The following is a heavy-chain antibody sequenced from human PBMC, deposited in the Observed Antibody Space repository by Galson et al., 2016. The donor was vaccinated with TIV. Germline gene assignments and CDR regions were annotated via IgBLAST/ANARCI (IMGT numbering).Heavy chain of an antibody. V-gene: IGHV5-51*03. CDR2: IYPGDSET. CDR3: AKAPGYSGYSYGYFDA. Sequence: QSGAEVKKPGESLKISCKASGYSISSYWTAWVRQVPGKGLEWMGIIYPGDSETRYSPSFQGQVTIAADKSINTAYLQWTSLKASGTAMYYCAKAPGYSGYSYGYFDAWGQGTLVTVSS. D-gene: IGHD5-18*01. J-gene: IGHJ4*02. CDR1: GYSISSYW.